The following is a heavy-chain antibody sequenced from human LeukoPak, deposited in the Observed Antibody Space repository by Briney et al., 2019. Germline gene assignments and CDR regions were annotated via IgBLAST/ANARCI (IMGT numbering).Heavy chain of an antibody. CDR2: IKSKTDGGTT. V-gene: IGHV3-15*01. CDR1: GFSFSDTW. Sequence: GGSLRLSCAASGFSFSDTWMTWVRQAPGKGLEWVGRIKSKTDGGTTDYAAPVKGRFTISRDDSKNTLYLQMNSLKTEDTALYYCTTDLEYFQHWGQGTLVTVSS. J-gene: IGHJ1*01. CDR3: TTDLEYFQH.